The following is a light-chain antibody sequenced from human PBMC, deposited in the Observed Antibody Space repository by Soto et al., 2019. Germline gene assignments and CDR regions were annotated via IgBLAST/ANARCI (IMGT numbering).Light chain of an antibody. CDR1: QAIGTW. Sequence: DIQMTQSPSTLSAPVGDRVTITCRASQAIGTWLAWYQQKPEKAPKVLIYRASHLESGVPSRFSASGSGTEFSLTINSLQADDFATYYCQQYHIYSWTFGQGTKVEIK. CDR3: QQYHIYSWT. J-gene: IGKJ1*01. V-gene: IGKV1-5*03. CDR2: RAS.